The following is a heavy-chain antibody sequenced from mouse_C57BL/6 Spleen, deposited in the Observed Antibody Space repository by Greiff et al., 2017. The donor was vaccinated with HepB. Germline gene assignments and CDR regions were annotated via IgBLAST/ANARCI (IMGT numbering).Heavy chain of an antibody. J-gene: IGHJ4*01. Sequence: VQLQQPGAELVKPGASVKLSCKASGYTFTSYWMQWVKQRPGQGLEWIGEIDTSDSYTNYNQKFKGKATLTVYTSSSTAYMQLSSLTSEDSAVYYCARFLLSYAMDYWGQGTSVTVSS. D-gene: IGHD2-1*01. CDR1: GYTFTSYW. V-gene: IGHV1-50*01. CDR3: ARFLLSYAMDY. CDR2: IDTSDSYT.